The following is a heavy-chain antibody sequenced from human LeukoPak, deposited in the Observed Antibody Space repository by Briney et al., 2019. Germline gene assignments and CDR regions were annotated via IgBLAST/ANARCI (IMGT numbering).Heavy chain of an antibody. CDR2: ISGSGGST. CDR1: GFTFSSYA. CDR3: TKVPIDETIVLVPAAPWWYFDY. Sequence: GGSLRLSCAASGFTFSSYAMSWVRQAPGKGLEWVSAISGSGGSTYYADSVKGRFTISRDNSKNTLYLQMNSLRAEDTAVYYCTKVPIDETIVLVPAAPWWYFDYWGQGTLVTVSS. D-gene: IGHD2-2*01. V-gene: IGHV3-23*01. J-gene: IGHJ4*02.